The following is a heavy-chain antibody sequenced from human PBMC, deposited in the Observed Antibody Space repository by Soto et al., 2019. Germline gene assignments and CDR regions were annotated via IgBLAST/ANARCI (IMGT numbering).Heavy chain of an antibody. J-gene: IGHJ5*02. D-gene: IGHD2-15*01. CDR3: ARGIATGQLDP. CDR2: INPDNGNT. V-gene: IGHV1-3*01. CDR1: GYTFTRYT. Sequence: QVQLVQSGAEVKKPGASVTISCKASGYTFTRYTMNWVRQAPGQRLEWMGWINPDNGNTKSSQKFQDRVIITRDTSASTAYMALSSLRSEETAVYYCARGIATGQLDPWGQGTLVTVDS.